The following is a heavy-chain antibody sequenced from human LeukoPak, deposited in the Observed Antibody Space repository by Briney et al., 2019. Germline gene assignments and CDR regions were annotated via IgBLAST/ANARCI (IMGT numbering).Heavy chain of an antibody. D-gene: IGHD4-23*01. J-gene: IGHJ6*03. CDR2: IYYSGST. Sequence: PSGTLSLTCTVSGGSISSSSYYWGWIRQPPGKGLEWIGSIYYSGSTYYNPSLKSRVTISVDTSKNQFSLKLSSVTAADTAVYYCASKTGGNSVFNYYYYMDVWGKGTTVTVSS. CDR3: ASKTGGNSVFNYYYYMDV. CDR1: GGSISSSSYY. V-gene: IGHV4-39*01.